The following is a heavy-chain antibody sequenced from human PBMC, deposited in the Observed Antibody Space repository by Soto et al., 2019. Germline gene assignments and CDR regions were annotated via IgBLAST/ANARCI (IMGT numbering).Heavy chain of an antibody. D-gene: IGHD2-8*02. J-gene: IGHJ4*02. CDR3: ARDKITGLFDY. V-gene: IGHV4-39*07. CDR2: INHSGST. Sequence: SDTLSLTCTVSGGSLSSPHDYWTWIRQPPGTGLEWIGEINHSGSTNYNPSLKSRVTISVDTSKNQFSLKLTSVTAADTAVYYCARDKITGLFDYWGQGTLVTVSS. CDR1: GGSLSSPHDY.